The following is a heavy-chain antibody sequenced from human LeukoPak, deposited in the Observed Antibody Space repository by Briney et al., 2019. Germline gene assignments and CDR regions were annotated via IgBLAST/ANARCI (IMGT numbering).Heavy chain of an antibody. V-gene: IGHV6-1*01. CDR2: TYYRSEWYN. J-gene: IGHJ3*02. CDR1: GDSISSNSAT. Sequence: SQTLSLTCAISGDSISSNSATWNWIRQSPSRGLEWLGRTYYRSEWYNDYALSVKSRITINPDTSKNQFSLQLNSVTPEDTAVYYCARISPPWGIEDAFDIWGQGTMVTVSS. CDR3: ARISPPWGIEDAFDI. D-gene: IGHD3-16*01.